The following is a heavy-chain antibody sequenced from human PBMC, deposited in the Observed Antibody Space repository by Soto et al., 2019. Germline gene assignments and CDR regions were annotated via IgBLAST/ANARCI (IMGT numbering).Heavy chain of an antibody. CDR1: GFTSSNYA. CDR3: AKALRYFDWLLRPWNSMDV. Sequence: GGSLRLSCAASGFTSSNYAMSCVRQAPGKGLEWFSTISGSGDGTYYADSVKGRFTISRDNSRNTLCLQMNSLRAEDTAVYYCAKALRYFDWLLRPWNSMDVWGQGTTVTVS. D-gene: IGHD3-9*01. V-gene: IGHV3-23*01. J-gene: IGHJ6*02. CDR2: ISGSGDGT.